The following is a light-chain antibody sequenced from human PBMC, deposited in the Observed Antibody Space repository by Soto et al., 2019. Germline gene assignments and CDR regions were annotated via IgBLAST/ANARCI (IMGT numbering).Light chain of an antibody. CDR2: EVY. CDR1: SRDVGSYNY. V-gene: IGLV2-8*01. Sequence: SVLTQPPSASGSPGQSVTISCTGTSRDVGSYNYVSWYQQHPGKAPKLMIYEVYKRPSGVPDRFSGSKSGNTASLTVSGLQAEDEADYYCSSYAGTNRVFGTGTKVTVL. CDR3: SSYAGTNRV. J-gene: IGLJ1*01.